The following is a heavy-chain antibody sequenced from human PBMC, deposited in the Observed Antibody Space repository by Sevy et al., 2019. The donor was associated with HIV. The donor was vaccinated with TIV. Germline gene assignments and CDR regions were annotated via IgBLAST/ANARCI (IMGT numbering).Heavy chain of an antibody. J-gene: IGHJ5*02. CDR1: GFTFRTYW. CDR2: IKRDGSEK. CDR3: ARILGGYCTSASCYQPHNWVDP. Sequence: GGSLRLSCAASGFTFRTYWMNWVRQAPGKGLEWVANIKRDGSEKYYLDSVKGRFTISRDNAKNSLYLHMNSLRAEDTAVYYCARILGGYCTSASCYQPHNWVDPWGQGTLVTVSS. V-gene: IGHV3-7*01. D-gene: IGHD2-2*01.